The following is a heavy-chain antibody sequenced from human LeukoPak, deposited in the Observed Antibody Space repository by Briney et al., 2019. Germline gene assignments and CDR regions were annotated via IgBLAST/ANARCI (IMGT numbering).Heavy chain of an antibody. CDR3: ARARVIPASFDD. V-gene: IGHV4-61*02. CDR2: IYTSGRT. D-gene: IGHD3-16*02. Sequence: SQTLSLTCTVSGGSITFGSYYWTWLRQPAGQGLEWLGRIYTSGRTYYNPSLRSRVTISMDTSMNQFSLRLNSVTAADTAVYYCARARVIPASFDDWGQGTLVTVSS. J-gene: IGHJ4*02. CDR1: GGSITFGSYY.